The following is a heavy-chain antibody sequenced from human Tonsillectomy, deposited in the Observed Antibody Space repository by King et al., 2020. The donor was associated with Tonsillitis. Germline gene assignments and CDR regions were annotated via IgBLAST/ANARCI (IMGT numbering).Heavy chain of an antibody. D-gene: IGHD5-24*01. V-gene: IGHV3-30*02. CDR1: GITFSNSH. CDR2: IRNDGSDK. Sequence: VQLVESGGGVVQPGGSLRLSCAASGITFSNSHIHWVRQAPGKGLEWVTFIRNDGSDKYYADSVKGRFTVSRDNSRNTVYLQMNSLRPEDTAVYSCTRDGYNFQFDYWGEGTLVTVSS. J-gene: IGHJ4*02. CDR3: TRDGYNFQFDY.